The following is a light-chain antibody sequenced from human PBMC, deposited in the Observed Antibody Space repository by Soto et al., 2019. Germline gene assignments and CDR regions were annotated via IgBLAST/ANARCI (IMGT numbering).Light chain of an antibody. CDR2: AAS. V-gene: IGKV1-27*01. J-gene: IGKJ2*01. Sequence: DIQMTQSPSSLSASVGDRVTITCRASQGISNYLAWYQQKPGKVPKLLIYAASTFQSGVPSRFSGSRSGTDFTLTISRLQPEDVPTYYCQKYNSPPYTFGQGTKLEIK. CDR1: QGISNY. CDR3: QKYNSPPYT.